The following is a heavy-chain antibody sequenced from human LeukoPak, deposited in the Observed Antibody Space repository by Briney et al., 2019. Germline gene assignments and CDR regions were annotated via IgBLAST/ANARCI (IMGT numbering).Heavy chain of an antibody. Sequence: ASVKVSCKASGNTFTNYYVHWVRQAPGQGLEWMGWINPNSGGTKYAQTFKGRVTMTRDTSISTAYMELSSLRSDDTAVYYCARDGDTYGYYYYGMDVWGQGTTVTVSS. J-gene: IGHJ6*02. V-gene: IGHV1-2*02. CDR1: GNTFTNYY. CDR2: INPNSGGT. D-gene: IGHD5-18*01. CDR3: ARDGDTYGYYYYGMDV.